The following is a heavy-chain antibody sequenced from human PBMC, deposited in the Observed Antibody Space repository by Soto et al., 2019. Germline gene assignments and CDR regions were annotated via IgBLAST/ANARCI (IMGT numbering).Heavy chain of an antibody. CDR3: ARGVVTTNWFDP. CDR2: IYYGGST. J-gene: IGHJ5*02. Sequence: SETLSLTCTVSGGSISSYYWSWIRQPPGKGLEWIGYIYYGGSTNYNPSLKSRVTISVDKSKNQFSLKLSSVTAADTAVYYCARGVVTTNWFDPWGQGTLVTVSS. CDR1: GGSISSYY. V-gene: IGHV4-59*12. D-gene: IGHD3-3*01.